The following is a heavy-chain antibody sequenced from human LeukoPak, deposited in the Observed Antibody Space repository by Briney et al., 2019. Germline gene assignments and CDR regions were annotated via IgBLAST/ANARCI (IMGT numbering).Heavy chain of an antibody. CDR1: GFTFSSYW. J-gene: IGHJ4*02. D-gene: IGHD5-12*01. Sequence: GGSLRLSCAASGFTFSSYWMTWVRQAPGKGLEWVANIKLDVSETYYVDSVRGRFTISRDNTKNSLYLQMDSLRAEDTAVYYCARRLKQDATKTFDYWGQGTLVTVSS. CDR2: IKLDVSET. CDR3: ARRLKQDATKTFDY. V-gene: IGHV3-7*01.